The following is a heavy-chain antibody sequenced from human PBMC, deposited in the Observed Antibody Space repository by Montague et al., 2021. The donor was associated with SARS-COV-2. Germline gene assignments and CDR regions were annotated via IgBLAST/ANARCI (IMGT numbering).Heavy chain of an antibody. CDR2: IYYSGST. CDR1: GGSICSYY. J-gene: IGHJ3*02. CDR3: ARTGLGDYDILTGYTVNAFDI. D-gene: IGHD3-9*01. Sequence: SETLSLTCTVSGGSICSYYWSWIRQPPGKGLEWIGYIYYSGSTNXNPSLKSRVTISVDTSKNQFSLKLSSVTAADTAVYYCARTGLGDYDILTGYTVNAFDIWGQGTMVTVSS. V-gene: IGHV4-59*01.